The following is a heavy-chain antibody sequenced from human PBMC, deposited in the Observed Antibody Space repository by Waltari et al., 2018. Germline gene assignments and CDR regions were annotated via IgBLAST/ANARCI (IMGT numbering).Heavy chain of an antibody. CDR3: ASTPIFGVVKFDY. CDR2: IKQDGSEK. J-gene: IGHJ4*02. V-gene: IGHV3-7*01. Sequence: EVQLVESGGGLVQPGGSLRLPCAASGFTFSSYWMGGVRQAPGKGLEWVANIKQDGSEKYYVVSVKGRFTISRDNAKNSLYLQMNSLRAEDTAVYYCASTPIFGVVKFDYWGQGTLVTVSS. CDR1: GFTFSSYW. D-gene: IGHD3-3*01.